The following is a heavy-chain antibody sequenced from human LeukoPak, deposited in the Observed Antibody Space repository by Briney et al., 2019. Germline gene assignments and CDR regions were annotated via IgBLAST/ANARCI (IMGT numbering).Heavy chain of an antibody. V-gene: IGHV4-39*01. Sequence: SETLSLTCTVSAGSFISSSHHWGWIRQSPGKGLEWIGSVYYGRTTYYNPSLDGRVTVSLDTSANQFSLQLHSVTAADTAVYYCVRHDGRGGATMGAFDSWGQGSLVTVSS. J-gene: IGHJ5*01. CDR3: VRHDGRGGATMGAFDS. D-gene: IGHD5-12*01. CDR1: AGSFISSSHH. CDR2: VYYGRTT.